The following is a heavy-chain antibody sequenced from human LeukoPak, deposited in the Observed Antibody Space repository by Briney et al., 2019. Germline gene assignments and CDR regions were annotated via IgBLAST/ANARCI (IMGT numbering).Heavy chain of an antibody. CDR3: VKGREPTYSSSWTD. D-gene: IGHD6-13*01. J-gene: IGHJ4*02. CDR1: GFTFSSYA. CDR2: ISSNGGST. Sequence: GGSLRLSCSASGFTFSSYAMHWVRQAPGKGLEYVSAISSNGGSTYYADPVKGRFTISRDNSKNTLYLQMSSLRAEDTAVYYCVKGREPTYSSSWTDWGQGTLVTVSS. V-gene: IGHV3-64D*06.